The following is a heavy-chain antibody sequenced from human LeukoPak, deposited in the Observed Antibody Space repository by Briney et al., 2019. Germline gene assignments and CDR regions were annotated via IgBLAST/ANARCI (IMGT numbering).Heavy chain of an antibody. CDR3: ASVSVATDSFDY. D-gene: IGHD5-12*01. Sequence: SETLSLTCAVYGGSFSGYYWSWIRQPPGKGLEWIGEINHSGSTNYNPSRKSRVAISVDTSEKQFSMKLSSVTAADTAVYYCASVSVATDSFDYWGQGTLVTVSS. CDR2: INHSGST. J-gene: IGHJ4*02. CDR1: GGSFSGYY. V-gene: IGHV4-34*01.